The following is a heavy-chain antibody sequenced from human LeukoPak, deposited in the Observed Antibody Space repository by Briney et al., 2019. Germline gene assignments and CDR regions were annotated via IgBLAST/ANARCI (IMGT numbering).Heavy chain of an antibody. CDR1: GFTFSSYA. J-gene: IGHJ4*02. CDR3: ARGSGSYGPFDY. V-gene: IGHV3-30-3*01. Sequence: GGFLRLSCSASGFTFSSYAMHWVRQAPGKGLEWVAVISYDGSNKYYADSVKGRFTISRDNSKNTLYLQMNSLRAEDTAVYYCARGSGSYGPFDYWGQGTLVTVSS. CDR2: ISYDGSNK. D-gene: IGHD1-26*01.